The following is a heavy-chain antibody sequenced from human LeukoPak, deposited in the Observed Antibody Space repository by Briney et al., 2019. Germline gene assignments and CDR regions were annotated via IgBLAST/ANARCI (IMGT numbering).Heavy chain of an antibody. CDR3: ATRDYYYYGMDV. CDR2: ISGSGGST. V-gene: IGHV3-23*01. Sequence: PGGSLRLCCVASGFTFSSYAMNWVRQAPGKGLEWVSAISGSGGSTYYAVSVRGRFTISRDNSKNTLYLQMNSLRAEDTALYYCATRDYYYYGMDVWGQGTTVTVSS. CDR1: GFTFSSYA. J-gene: IGHJ6*02.